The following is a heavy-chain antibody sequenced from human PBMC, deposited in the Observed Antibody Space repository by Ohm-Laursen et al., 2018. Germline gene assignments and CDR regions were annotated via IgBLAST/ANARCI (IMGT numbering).Heavy chain of an antibody. D-gene: IGHD3-22*01. CDR2: ISYDGSNK. V-gene: IGHV3-30*18. Sequence: SLRLSCTASGFTFSSYGMHWVRQAPGKGLEWVAVISYDGSNKYYADSVKGRFTISRDNSKNTLHLQMNSLRAEDTAVYYCAKDPRLTAMIVVVLDAFDIWGQGTMVTVSS. CDR3: AKDPRLTAMIVVVLDAFDI. J-gene: IGHJ3*02. CDR1: GFTFSSYG.